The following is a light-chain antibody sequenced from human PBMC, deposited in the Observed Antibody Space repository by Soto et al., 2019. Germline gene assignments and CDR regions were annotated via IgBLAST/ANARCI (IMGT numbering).Light chain of an antibody. CDR2: DVT. Sequence: QSALTQPRSVSGSPGQSVTISCTGASSDVGGYNYVSWYQQHPGKAPKLMIYDVTTRPSGVPDRFSGSKSGNTASLTISALQAEDEADYSCCTYAGSYTLVCGEGTKLTVL. J-gene: IGLJ2*01. CDR1: SSDVGGYNY. CDR3: CTYAGSYTLV. V-gene: IGLV2-11*01.